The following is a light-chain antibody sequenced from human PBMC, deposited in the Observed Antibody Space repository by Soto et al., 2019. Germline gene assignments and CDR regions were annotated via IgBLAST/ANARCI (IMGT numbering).Light chain of an antibody. Sequence: QSVMTQPPSVSAAPGQRVTISCSGSSSNIGGNSVSWYQQLPGTAPKLLIYDDDKRPSGIPDRFSGSKSGTSATLAITGLQAEDEADYYCQSFDSSLSNSWVFGGGTKLTVL. CDR1: SSNIGGNS. CDR3: QSFDSSLSNSWV. J-gene: IGLJ3*02. CDR2: DDD. V-gene: IGLV1-51*01.